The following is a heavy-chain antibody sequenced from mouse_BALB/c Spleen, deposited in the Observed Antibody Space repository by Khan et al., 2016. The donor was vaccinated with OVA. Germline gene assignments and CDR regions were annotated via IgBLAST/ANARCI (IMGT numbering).Heavy chain of an antibody. Sequence: VQLQESGAELVRPGTSVRLSCKTSGYIFTSYWIHWVKQRSGQGLEWIARIYPGTDNTYYNETFKDKATLTADTSSSTAYLQLSSLKSEDSAVFFCAREEALYYIDEWGQGTTLTVSS. CDR3: AREEALYYIDE. V-gene: IGHV1S132*01. J-gene: IGHJ2*01. CDR2: IYPGTDNT. D-gene: IGHD3-2*02. CDR1: GYIFTSYW.